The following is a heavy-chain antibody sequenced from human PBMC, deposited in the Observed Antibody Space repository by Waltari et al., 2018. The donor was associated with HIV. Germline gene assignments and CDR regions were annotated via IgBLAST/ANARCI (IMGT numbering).Heavy chain of an antibody. J-gene: IGHJ4*02. CDR3: AREPHDYGALFDY. CDR1: RFSLSTSGVG. CDR2: IYWNDGK. V-gene: IGHV2-5*01. D-gene: IGHD4-17*01. Sequence: QITLKESGPTLVKPTQTLTLTSTFSRFSLSTSGVGVGWSRQPPGKSLEGLSLIYWNDGKRYSPSLKNRLIITKDHSKNQVVLTMTNMVPVDTATYYCAREPHDYGALFDYWGQGTLVSVSS.